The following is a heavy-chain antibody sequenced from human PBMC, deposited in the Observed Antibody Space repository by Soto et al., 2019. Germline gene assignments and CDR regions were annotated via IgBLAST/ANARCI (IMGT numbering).Heavy chain of an antibody. V-gene: IGHV4-39*01. Sequence: QLQLQESGPGLVKPSETLSLTCTVSGGSISSSSYYWGWIRQPPGKGLEWIGGIYYSGSTYYNPSLKSRVTISVDTSKNQFSLKLSSVTAADTAVYYCRVWDGDASFYYYYGMDVWGQGTTVTVSS. CDR2: IYYSGST. CDR1: GGSISSSSYY. D-gene: IGHD4-17*01. J-gene: IGHJ6*02. CDR3: RVWDGDASFYYYYGMDV.